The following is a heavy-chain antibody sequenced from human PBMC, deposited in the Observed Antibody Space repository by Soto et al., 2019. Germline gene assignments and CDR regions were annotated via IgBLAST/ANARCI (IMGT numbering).Heavy chain of an antibody. Sequence: QLQLQESGPGLVKPSETLSLTCTVSGGSISSSSYFWGWIRQPPGMGLEWIGSIYYSGSTYYNPSLNSRVTISVDTSKNQFSLKLRSVNAADTAVYYCGRLSSGSKIDFWGQGTLVTVSS. CDR1: GGSISSSSYF. CDR2: IYYSGST. CDR3: GRLSSGSKIDF. J-gene: IGHJ4*02. D-gene: IGHD6-19*01. V-gene: IGHV4-39*01.